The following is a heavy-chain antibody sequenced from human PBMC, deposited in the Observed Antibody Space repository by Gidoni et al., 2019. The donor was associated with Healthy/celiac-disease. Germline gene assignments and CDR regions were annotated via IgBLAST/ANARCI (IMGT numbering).Heavy chain of an antibody. CDR2: IKQDGSEK. D-gene: IGHD6-19*01. CDR3: ARGGPKLWYSSGWFHFDY. J-gene: IGHJ4*02. Sequence: EVQLVESGGGLVQPGGSLRLSCAASGFTFGSYWMSWVRQAPGKGLEWVANIKQDGSEKYYVDSVKGRFTISRDNAKNSLYLQMNSLRAEDTAVYYCARGGPKLWYSSGWFHFDYWGQGTLVTVSS. V-gene: IGHV3-7*01. CDR1: GFTFGSYW.